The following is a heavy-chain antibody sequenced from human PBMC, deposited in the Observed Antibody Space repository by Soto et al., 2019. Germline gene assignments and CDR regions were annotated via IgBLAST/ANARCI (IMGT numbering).Heavy chain of an antibody. J-gene: IGHJ4*02. CDR2: INHSGST. V-gene: IGHV4-34*01. Sequence: PSETLSLTCAVYGGSFSGYYWSWIRQPPGKGLEWIGEINHSGSTNYNPSLKSRVTISVDTSKNQFSLKLSSVTAADTAVYYCARSHVRDYGYLEYWGQGTLVTVSS. CDR3: ARSHVRDYGYLEY. CDR1: GGSFSGYY. D-gene: IGHD4-17*01.